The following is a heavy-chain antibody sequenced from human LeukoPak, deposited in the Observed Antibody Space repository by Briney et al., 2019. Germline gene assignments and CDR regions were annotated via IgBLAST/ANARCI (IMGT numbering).Heavy chain of an antibody. CDR1: GGSISSYS. D-gene: IGHD3-3*01. CDR3: ARGGGVVIEYNWFDP. J-gene: IGHJ5*02. Sequence: SETLSLTCTVSGGSISSYSWSWIRQPPGKGLEWIGYIYYSGSTNYNPSLKSRVTISVDTSKNQFSLKLSSVTAADTAVYYCARGGGVVIEYNWFDPWGQGTLVTVSS. CDR2: IYYSGST. V-gene: IGHV4-59*01.